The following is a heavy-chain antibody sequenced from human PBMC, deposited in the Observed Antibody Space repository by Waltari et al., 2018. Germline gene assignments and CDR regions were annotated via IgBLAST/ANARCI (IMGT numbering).Heavy chain of an antibody. J-gene: IGHJ4*02. CDR2: IYDSGST. CDR1: GGSISSGGYS. CDR3: ARRNDFWSGAHDY. D-gene: IGHD3-3*01. V-gene: IGHV4-30-2*01. Sequence: QLQLQESGSGLVKPSQTLSLTCAVSGGSISSGGYSWSWIRQPPGKGLEWIGYIYDSGSTYYNPSLKSRVTISVDRSKNQFSLKLSSVTAADTAVYYCARRNDFWSGAHDYWGQGTLVTVSS.